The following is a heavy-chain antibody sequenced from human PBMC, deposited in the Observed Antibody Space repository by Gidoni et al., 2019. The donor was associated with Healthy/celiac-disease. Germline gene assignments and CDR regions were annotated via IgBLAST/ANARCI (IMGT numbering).Heavy chain of an antibody. Sequence: EVQLVESGGGLVQPGRSLRLSCAASGFPFDDYAMHWVRQAPGKGLEWVAGISWNSGSIGYADSVKGRFTISRDNAKNSLYLQMNSLRAEDTALYYCAKDTGRDIVVVPAAPLGAFDIWGQGTMVTVSS. D-gene: IGHD2-2*01. CDR1: GFPFDDYA. CDR2: ISWNSGSI. V-gene: IGHV3-9*01. CDR3: AKDTGRDIVVVPAAPLGAFDI. J-gene: IGHJ3*02.